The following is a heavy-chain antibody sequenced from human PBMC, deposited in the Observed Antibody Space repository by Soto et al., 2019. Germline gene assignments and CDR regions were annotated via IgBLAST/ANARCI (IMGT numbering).Heavy chain of an antibody. Sequence: SETLSITGTVSGGSIRRYDWRWIRQPPGKGLEWIGYIYYSGSTNYNPSLKSRVTISVDTSKNQFSLKLSSVTAADTAVYYCARAAMRPRAFDIWGKGTMVT. J-gene: IGHJ3*02. CDR2: IYYSGST. CDR1: GGSIRRYD. D-gene: IGHD2-2*01. V-gene: IGHV4-59*01. CDR3: ARAAMRPRAFDI.